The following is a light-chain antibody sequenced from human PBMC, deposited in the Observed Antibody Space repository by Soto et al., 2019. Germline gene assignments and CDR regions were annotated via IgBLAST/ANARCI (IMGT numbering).Light chain of an antibody. CDR1: QSVNSN. CDR3: QQYGSSPL. CDR2: GAS. J-gene: IGKJ2*01. V-gene: IGKV3-20*01. Sequence: EIMMTQSPVTLSVSPGERATLSCRASQSVNSNLAWYQQKPGQAPRLLIYGASTRATGIPASFIGNGSGTDFTLTISRLEPEDFAVYYCQQYGSSPLFGQGTKLEIK.